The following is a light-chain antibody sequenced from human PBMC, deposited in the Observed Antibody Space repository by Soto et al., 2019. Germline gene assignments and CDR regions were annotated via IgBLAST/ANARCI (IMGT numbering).Light chain of an antibody. CDR1: ISHIGSNT. J-gene: IGLJ1*01. CDR3: AAWDDRLSAYV. V-gene: IGLV1-47*01. Sequence: QSALTQPPSASGAAGQRVTISCSGGISHIGSNTVYWHQPLPGTAAKLLVYRDTQRPSGDPDRFSDSKSRTLAFLAISGIRSEDEADYYCAAWDDRLSAYVFGTGTKVTV. CDR2: RDT.